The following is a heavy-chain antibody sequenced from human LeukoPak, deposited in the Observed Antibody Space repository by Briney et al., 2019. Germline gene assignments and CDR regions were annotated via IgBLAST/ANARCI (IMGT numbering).Heavy chain of an antibody. J-gene: IGHJ3*02. D-gene: IGHD6-13*01. CDR2: INSDGGST. CDR1: GFTFSSYW. V-gene: IGHV3-74*01. CDR3: ARSGQQLFAFDI. Sequence: GGSLRLSCAASGFTFSSYWMHWVRQAPGKGLVWVSRINSDGGSTGYADSVKGRFTISRDNAKNTLYLRMNSLRAEDTAVYYCARSGQQLFAFDIWGQGTMVTDSS.